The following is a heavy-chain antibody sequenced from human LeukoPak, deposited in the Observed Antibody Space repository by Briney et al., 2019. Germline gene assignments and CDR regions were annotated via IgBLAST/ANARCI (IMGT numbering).Heavy chain of an antibody. Sequence: PGGSLRLSCAASGFTFSSYGMHWVRQAPGKGLEWVSSISGTGGSTYYADSVKGRFTISRDNSKNTLYLQMNSLRAEDTAVYYCAKVWRGNYYDYWGQGTLVTVSS. J-gene: IGHJ4*02. V-gene: IGHV3-23*01. CDR1: GFTFSSYG. CDR2: ISGTGGST. CDR3: AKVWRGNYYDY. D-gene: IGHD1-1*01.